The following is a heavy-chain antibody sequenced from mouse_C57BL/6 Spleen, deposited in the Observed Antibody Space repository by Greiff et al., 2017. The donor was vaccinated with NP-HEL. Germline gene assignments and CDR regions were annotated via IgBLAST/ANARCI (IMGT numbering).Heavy chain of an antibody. CDR2: IYPGSGST. J-gene: IGHJ2*01. V-gene: IGHV1-55*01. CDR3: ARCITTVFDY. Sequence: QVQLQQSGAELAKPGASVKLSCKASGYTFTSYWITWVKQRPGQGLEWIGDIYPGSGSTNYNEKFKSKATLTVDTSSSTAYMQLSSLTSEDSAVYYCARCITTVFDYWGQGTTLTVSS. CDR1: GYTFTSYW. D-gene: IGHD1-1*01.